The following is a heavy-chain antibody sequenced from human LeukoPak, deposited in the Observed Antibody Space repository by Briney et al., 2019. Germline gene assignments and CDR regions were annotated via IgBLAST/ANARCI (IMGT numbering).Heavy chain of an antibody. Sequence: GGSLRLSCAASGFTFSSYSMNWVRQAPGKGLEWVSSISSSSSYIYYADSVKGRFTISRDNAKNSLYLQMNSLRAEDTAVYYCARDAIEYSSYYFDYWGQGTLVTVSS. CDR2: ISSSSSYI. D-gene: IGHD6-6*01. J-gene: IGHJ4*02. CDR1: GFTFSSYS. CDR3: ARDAIEYSSYYFDY. V-gene: IGHV3-21*01.